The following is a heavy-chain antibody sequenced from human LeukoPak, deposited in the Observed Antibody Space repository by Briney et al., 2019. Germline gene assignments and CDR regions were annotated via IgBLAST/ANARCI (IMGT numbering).Heavy chain of an antibody. CDR2: IYSGGST. V-gene: IGHV3-53*01. D-gene: IGHD3-22*01. CDR1: GFTFSDYA. CDR3: ASDSSGYYYRFDY. Sequence: PGGSLRLSCAASGFTFSDYAMSWVRQAPGKGLEWVSVIYSGGSTYYADSVKGRFTISRDNSKNTLYLQMNSLRAEDTAVYYCASDSSGYYYRFDYWGQGTLVTVSS. J-gene: IGHJ4*02.